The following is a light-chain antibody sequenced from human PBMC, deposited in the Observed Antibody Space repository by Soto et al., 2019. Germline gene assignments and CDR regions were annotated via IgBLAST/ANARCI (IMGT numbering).Light chain of an antibody. CDR3: SSYEGSNNLVL. CDR1: SSDVGGYNY. J-gene: IGLJ2*01. Sequence: HSALTQPPSASGYPGQSVTISCTGSSSDVGGYNYVSWYQQHPGKAPKLMIYEVNKRPSGVPNRFSGSKSGNTASLTVSGLQAEDEAEYYCSSYEGSNNLVLFGGGTKLTVL. V-gene: IGLV2-8*01. CDR2: EVN.